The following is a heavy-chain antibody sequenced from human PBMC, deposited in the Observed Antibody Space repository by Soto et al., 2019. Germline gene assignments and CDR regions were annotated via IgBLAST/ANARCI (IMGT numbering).Heavy chain of an antibody. CDR1: GGSFSGYY. Sequence: QVQLQQWGAGLLKPSETLSLTCAVYGGSFSGYYWNWIRQSPEKGLEWIGEINDSGSTRYNPPLKSRVTISEDTSKKQFSLRLTSVYAADTAVYYCAIGRRGSYYMDVWGKGTTVTVSS. CDR2: INDSGST. CDR3: AIGRRGSYYMDV. D-gene: IGHD6-25*01. V-gene: IGHV4-34*02. J-gene: IGHJ6*03.